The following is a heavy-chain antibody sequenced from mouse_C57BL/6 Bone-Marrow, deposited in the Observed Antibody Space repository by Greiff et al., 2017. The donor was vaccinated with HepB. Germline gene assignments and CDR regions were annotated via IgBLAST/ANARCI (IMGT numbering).Heavy chain of an antibody. CDR2: FYPGSGSI. J-gene: IGHJ1*03. V-gene: IGHV1-62-2*01. CDR3: ARHEDRDYDGPWYFDV. CDR1: GYTFTEYT. Sequence: VHLVESGAELVKPGASVKLSCKASGYTFTEYTIHWVKQRSGQGLEWIGWFYPGSGSIKYNEKFKDKATLTADKSSSTVYMELSRLTSEDSAVYFCARHEDRDYDGPWYFDVWGTGTTVTVSS. D-gene: IGHD2-4*01.